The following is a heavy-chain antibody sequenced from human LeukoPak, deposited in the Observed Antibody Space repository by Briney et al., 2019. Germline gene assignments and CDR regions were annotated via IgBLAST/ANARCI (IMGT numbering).Heavy chain of an antibody. CDR2: IWYDGSNK. Sequence: GGSLRPSCAASGFTFSSYGMHWVRQAPGKGLEWVAVIWYDGSNKYYADSVKGRFTISRDNSKNTLYLQMNSLRAEDTAVYYCAKDGVAWVGARYYFDYWGQGTLVTVSS. V-gene: IGHV3-33*06. D-gene: IGHD1-26*01. J-gene: IGHJ4*02. CDR3: AKDGVAWVGARYYFDY. CDR1: GFTFSSYG.